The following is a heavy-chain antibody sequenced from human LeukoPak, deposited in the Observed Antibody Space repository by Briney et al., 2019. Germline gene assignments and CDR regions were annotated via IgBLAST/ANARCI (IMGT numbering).Heavy chain of an antibody. J-gene: IGHJ4*02. D-gene: IGHD5-18*01. Sequence: GGSLRLSCVASGFTFSTFAMIWVRQPPGKGLEWVSSIFPSGGEIHYADSVRGRFTISRDNSKSILSLQMNSLRAEDTATYYCATYRQVLLPFESWGQETLVTVFS. CDR2: IFPSGGEI. V-gene: IGHV3-23*01. CDR3: ATYRQVLLPFES. CDR1: GFTFSTFA.